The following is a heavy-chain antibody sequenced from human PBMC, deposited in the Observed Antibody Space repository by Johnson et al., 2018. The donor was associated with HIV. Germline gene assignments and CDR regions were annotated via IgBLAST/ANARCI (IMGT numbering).Heavy chain of an antibody. V-gene: IGHV3-30*04. J-gene: IGHJ3*02. D-gene: IGHD6-19*01. CDR1: GFTFSSYA. CDR2: ISYDGSNK. CDR3: ARDQGSGWPTNAFDI. Sequence: QVQLVESGGGVVQPGRSLRLSCAASGFTFSSYAMHWVRQAPGKGLEWVAVISYDGSNKCYADSVKGRFTISRDNSKNTLYLQMNSLRAEDTALYFCARDQGSGWPTNAFDIWGRGTRVTVSS.